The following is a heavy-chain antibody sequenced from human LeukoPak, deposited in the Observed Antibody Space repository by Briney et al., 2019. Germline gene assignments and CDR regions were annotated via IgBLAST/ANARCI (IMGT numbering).Heavy chain of an antibody. V-gene: IGHV1-24*01. CDR2: FDPEDGET. CDR1: GYTLTELS. Sequence: EASVKVSCKVSGYTLTELSMHWVRQAPGKGLEWMGGFDPEDGETIYAQKFQGRVTMTEDTSTDTAYMELSSLRSEDTAVYYCAANAFGVVGASDYWGQGTLVTVSS. D-gene: IGHD1-26*01. CDR3: AANAFGVVGASDY. J-gene: IGHJ4*02.